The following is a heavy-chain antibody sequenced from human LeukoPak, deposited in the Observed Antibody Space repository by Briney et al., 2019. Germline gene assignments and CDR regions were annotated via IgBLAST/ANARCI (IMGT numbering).Heavy chain of an antibody. CDR3: AASKWELPSPYDY. J-gene: IGHJ4*02. CDR2: IKSDGSST. Sequence: GGSLRLSCEVSGFSVSSYWMHWVRQAPGKGLVWVSRIKSDGSSTSYADSVKGRFTISRDNAKKTLYLQMDSLRDEDTAVYYCAASKWELPSPYDYWGQGTLVTVSS. V-gene: IGHV3-74*01. D-gene: IGHD1-26*01. CDR1: GFSVSSYW.